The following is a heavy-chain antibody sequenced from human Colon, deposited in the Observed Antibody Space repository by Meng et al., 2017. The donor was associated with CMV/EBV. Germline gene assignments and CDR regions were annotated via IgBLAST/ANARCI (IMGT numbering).Heavy chain of an antibody. CDR2: IRSDGSAT. CDR1: GYPFSDYY. V-gene: IGHV1-2*02. CDR3: VRSSGWSLFDY. Sequence: QVQLRRSGAGVKAPGASVKVSRKTSGYPFSDYYMHWVRQAPGQGLEWMGWIRSDGSATNYAQKFRGRVTMTRDASVSTAYMELSGLTSDDTAVYFCVRSSGWSLFDYWGPGALVTVSS. D-gene: IGHD6-19*01. J-gene: IGHJ4*02.